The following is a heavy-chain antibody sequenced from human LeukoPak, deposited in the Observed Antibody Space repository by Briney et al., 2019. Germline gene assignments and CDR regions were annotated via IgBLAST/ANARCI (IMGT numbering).Heavy chain of an antibody. D-gene: IGHD3-10*01. CDR1: GGSISSSSYY. J-gene: IGHJ3*02. CDR3: ARVSIGRFGEHGAFDI. CDR2: IYYSGST. Sequence: SETLSLTCTVSGGSISSSSYYWGWIRQPPGKGLEWIGSIYYSGSTYYNTSLKSRVTISVDTSKNQFSLKLSSVTAAGTAVYYCARVSIGRFGEHGAFDIWGQGTMVTVSS. V-gene: IGHV4-39*07.